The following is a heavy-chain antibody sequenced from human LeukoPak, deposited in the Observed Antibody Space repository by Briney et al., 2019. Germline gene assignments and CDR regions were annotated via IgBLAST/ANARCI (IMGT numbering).Heavy chain of an antibody. Sequence: GGSLRLSCAASGLTFSSYSMNWVRQAPGKGLEWVSYISSSSSTIYYADSVKGRFTISRDNAKNSLYLQMNSLRAEDTAVYYCARAGAGVVGPLGYWGQGTLVTVSS. CDR1: GLTFSSYS. D-gene: IGHD3-3*01. V-gene: IGHV3-48*01. CDR2: ISSSSSTI. J-gene: IGHJ4*02. CDR3: ARAGAGVVGPLGY.